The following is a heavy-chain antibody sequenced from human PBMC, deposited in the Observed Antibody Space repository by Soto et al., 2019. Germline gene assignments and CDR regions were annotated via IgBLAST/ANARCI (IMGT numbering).Heavy chain of an antibody. CDR1: GDTFDNFA. Sequence: QVQLVQSGAEVKKPGSSVKVSCKASGDTFDNFAITWVRQAPGQGLEWMGGIIPMLDSATYAEKFQDRVTSTADEPTSTAYMEVSSLRSEDTAVYYCARTYHYDSGVKTYIYYGMDVWGQGTTVTVSS. D-gene: IGHD3-22*01. CDR3: ARTYHYDSGVKTYIYYGMDV. V-gene: IGHV1-69*12. CDR2: IIPMLDSA. J-gene: IGHJ6*02.